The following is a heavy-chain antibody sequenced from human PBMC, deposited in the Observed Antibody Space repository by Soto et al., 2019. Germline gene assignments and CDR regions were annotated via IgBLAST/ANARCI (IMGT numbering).Heavy chain of an antibody. Sequence: QVQLVQSGAEVKKPGASVKVSCKASGYTFTSYYMHWVRQAPGQGLEWMGIINPSGGSTSYAQKFQGRVTMTRDTSTSTVYMELSSLRSEDTAVYYCARSFITMVRGVISGEYYYGMDVWGQGTTVTVSS. J-gene: IGHJ6*02. CDR1: GYTFTSYY. CDR2: INPSGGST. D-gene: IGHD3-10*01. CDR3: ARSFITMVRGVISGEYYYGMDV. V-gene: IGHV1-46*01.